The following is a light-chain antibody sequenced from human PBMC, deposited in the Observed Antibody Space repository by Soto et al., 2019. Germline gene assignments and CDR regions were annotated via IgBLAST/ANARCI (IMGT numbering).Light chain of an antibody. V-gene: IGKV3-15*01. CDR3: QQYYNWPLFT. Sequence: EIVMTQSPATLSVSPGDTATLSCRASQSVSSNLAWYQQKPGQAPRLLIYGASTRATGIPARFSGSGSGTEFTLTISSLQSDDFSLYYCQQYYNWPLFTFGQGTKLELK. CDR1: QSVSSN. J-gene: IGKJ2*01. CDR2: GAS.